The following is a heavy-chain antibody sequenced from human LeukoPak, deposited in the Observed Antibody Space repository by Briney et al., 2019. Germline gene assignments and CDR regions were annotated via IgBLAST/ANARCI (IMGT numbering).Heavy chain of an antibody. V-gene: IGHV2-5*08. CDR1: GGSISSYYW. D-gene: IGHD3-10*01. Sequence: TLSLTCTVSGGSISSYYWSWIRQPPGKALEWLALIYWDDDKRYSPSLKGRLTITKDTSKNQVVLTMTNMDPVDTATYYCAHSIIYHYGSGSTTSPFDYWGQGTLVTVSS. J-gene: IGHJ4*02. CDR2: IYWDDDK. CDR3: AHSIIYHYGSGSTTSPFDY.